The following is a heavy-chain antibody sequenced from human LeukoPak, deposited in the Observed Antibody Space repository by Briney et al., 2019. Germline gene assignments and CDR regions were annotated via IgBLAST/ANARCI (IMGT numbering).Heavy chain of an antibody. D-gene: IGHD3-22*01. Sequence: SETLSLTCAVYGGSFSGYYWSWIRQPPGKGLEWIGEINHSGSTNYNPSLKSRVTISVDTSKNQFSLKLSSVTAADTAVYYCARWREEYDSSGYPWYLDYWGQGTLVTVPS. CDR3: ARWREEYDSSGYPWYLDY. CDR1: GGSFSGYY. CDR2: INHSGST. V-gene: IGHV4-34*01. J-gene: IGHJ4*02.